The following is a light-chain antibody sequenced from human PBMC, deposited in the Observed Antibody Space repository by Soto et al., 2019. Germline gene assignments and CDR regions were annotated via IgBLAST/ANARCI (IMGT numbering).Light chain of an antibody. CDR3: QQYNNWPRT. Sequence: EVVMTQSPATLSVSPGERATLSCRASQSVSNNLAWYQQKPGQAPRLLMYAASTRATGIPARFSGSRSGTEFTLTISSLQSEDFAVYYCQQYNNWPRTVRQGTKV. J-gene: IGKJ1*01. CDR1: QSVSNN. CDR2: AAS. V-gene: IGKV3-15*01.